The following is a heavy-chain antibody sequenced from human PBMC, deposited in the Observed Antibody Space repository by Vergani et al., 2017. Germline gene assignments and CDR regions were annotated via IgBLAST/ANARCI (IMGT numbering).Heavy chain of an antibody. CDR3: ARRVSITIFGVVIRPNYFDY. V-gene: IGHV4-34*01. J-gene: IGHJ4*02. Sequence: QVQLQQWGAGLLKPSETLSLTCAVYGGSFSGYYWSWIRQPPGKGLEWIGEINHSGSTNYNPSLKSRVTISVDTSKNQFSLKLSSVTAADTAVYYCARRVSITIFGVVIRPNYFDYWGQGTLVTVSS. CDR2: INHSGST. D-gene: IGHD3-3*01. CDR1: GGSFSGYY.